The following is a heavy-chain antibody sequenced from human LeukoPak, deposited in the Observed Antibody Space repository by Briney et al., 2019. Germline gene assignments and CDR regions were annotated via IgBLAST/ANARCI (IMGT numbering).Heavy chain of an antibody. CDR1: GGSFSDYF. Sequence: SETLSLTCAVCGGSFSDYFWSWIRQPPGKGLEWIGEINHSGSTNYNPSLKSRDTISVDTSKNQFSLKLSSVTAADTAVYYCARAGGSGSHLGDPRHYWYFDLWGRGTLVTVSS. D-gene: IGHD3-10*01. CDR3: ARAGGSGSHLGDPRHYWYFDL. V-gene: IGHV4-34*01. J-gene: IGHJ2*01. CDR2: INHSGST.